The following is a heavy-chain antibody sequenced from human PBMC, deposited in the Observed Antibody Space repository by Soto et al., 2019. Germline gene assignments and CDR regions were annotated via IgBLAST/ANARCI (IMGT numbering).Heavy chain of an antibody. J-gene: IGHJ4*02. CDR2: TGSGTGPG. D-gene: IGHD2-15*01. Sequence: QVQLVQSGTEVKKPGSSVKVSCKTSGGSLSTNPISWVRQAPGQGLEWMGGTGSGTGPGNHAQKFQGRLTVTADKSRGTVYMEQTNLSSEDTAVYYCARRDSGGFFRFFDSWGQGTLVTVSS. V-gene: IGHV1-69*06. CDR1: GGSLSTNP. CDR3: ARRDSGGFFRFFDS.